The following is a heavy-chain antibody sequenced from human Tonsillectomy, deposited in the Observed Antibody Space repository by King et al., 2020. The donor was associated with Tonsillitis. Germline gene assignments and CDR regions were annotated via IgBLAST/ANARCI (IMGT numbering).Heavy chain of an antibody. CDR1: GFTFDDYA. D-gene: IGHD6-13*01. V-gene: IGHV3-9*01. J-gene: IGHJ3*02. CDR3: AKDTGSLFIAAAGNDAFDI. CDR2: ISWNSGSI. Sequence: VQLVESGGGLVQPGRSLRLSCAASGFTFDDYAMHWVRQAPGKGLEWVSGISWNSGSIGYADSVKGRFTISRDNAKNSLYLQMNSLRAEDTALYYGAKDTGSLFIAAAGNDAFDIWGQGTMVTVSS.